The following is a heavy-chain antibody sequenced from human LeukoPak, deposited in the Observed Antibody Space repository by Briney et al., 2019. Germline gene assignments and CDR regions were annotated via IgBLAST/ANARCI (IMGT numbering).Heavy chain of an antibody. D-gene: IGHD4-17*01. V-gene: IGHV4-59*01. J-gene: IGHJ4*02. CDR1: DDSIRSYY. CDR2: IYYSGST. CDR3: ARVHKTTAYFDY. Sequence: SETLSLTCTVSDDSIRSYYWSRIRQPPGKGLEWIGHIYYSGSTNYHPSLKSRVTISVDTSTNHYSLKLSSVTAADTAIYYCARVHKTTAYFDYWGQGTLVTVSS.